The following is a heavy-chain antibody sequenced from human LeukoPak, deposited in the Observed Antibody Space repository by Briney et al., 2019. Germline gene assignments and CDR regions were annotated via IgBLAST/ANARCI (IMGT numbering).Heavy chain of an antibody. CDR2: INHSGST. V-gene: IGHV4-34*01. J-gene: IGHJ4*02. Sequence: SETLSLTCAVYGGSFSGYYWSWIRQPPGKGLEWIGEINHSGSTNYNPSLKSRVTISVDTSKNQFSLKLTSVTAADTAVYYCAISNSWQRYYFDYWGQGTLVTVSS. CDR3: AISNSWQRYYFDY. CDR1: GGSFSGYY. D-gene: IGHD6-13*01.